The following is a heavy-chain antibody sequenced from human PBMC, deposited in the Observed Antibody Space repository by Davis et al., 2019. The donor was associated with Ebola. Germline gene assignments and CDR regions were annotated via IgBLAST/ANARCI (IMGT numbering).Heavy chain of an antibody. J-gene: IGHJ3*02. D-gene: IGHD4-17*01. CDR2: ISKDGRDT. Sequence: GESLKISCAASGFTFNQYAMTWVRQAPGKGLEWVSTISKDGRDTSYADSVKGRLSVSRDNSKNTVYLRMHSLRVEDTAIYYCAKDSYAVTIMVGAFDIWGQGTVVTVSS. V-gene: IGHV3-23*01. CDR1: GFTFNQYA. CDR3: AKDSYAVTIMVGAFDI.